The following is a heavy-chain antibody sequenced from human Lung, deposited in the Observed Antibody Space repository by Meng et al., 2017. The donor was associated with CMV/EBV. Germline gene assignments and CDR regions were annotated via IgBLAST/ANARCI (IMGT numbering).Heavy chain of an antibody. CDR3: SCTYGSGSYRYY. CDR1: GFTFGDYA. V-gene: IGHV3-49*04. J-gene: IGHJ4*02. Sequence: GESXKISCTASGFTFGDYAMSWVRQAPGKGLEWVGFIRSKAYGGTTEYAASVKGRFTISRDDSKSIAYLQMNSLKTEDTAVYYCSCTYGSGSYRYYWGQGTLVTVSS. D-gene: IGHD3-10*01. CDR2: IRSKAYGGTT.